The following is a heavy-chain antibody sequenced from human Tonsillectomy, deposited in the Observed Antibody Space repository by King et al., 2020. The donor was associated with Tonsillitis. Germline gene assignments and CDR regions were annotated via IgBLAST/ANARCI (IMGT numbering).Heavy chain of an antibody. D-gene: IGHD3-9*01. CDR3: AKDLGIRYPQGYFDL. V-gene: IGHV3-23*03. J-gene: IGHJ2*01. Sequence: VQLVESGGGLVQPGGSLRLSCTASGFTFSSYAMSWVRQAPGKGLEWVSVIYSGGSTTYYADSVKGRFTISRDNSKNTLYLQMNSLRAEDTAVYYCAKDLGIRYPQGYFDLWGRGTLVTVSS. CDR2: IYSGGSTT. CDR1: GFTFSSYA.